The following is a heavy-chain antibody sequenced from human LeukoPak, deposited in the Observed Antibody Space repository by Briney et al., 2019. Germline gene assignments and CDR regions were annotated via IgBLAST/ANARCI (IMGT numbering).Heavy chain of an antibody. V-gene: IGHV3-23*01. CDR1: GFTFSSYV. Sequence: PGGSLRLSCAASGFTFSSYVMSWARQAPGEGLEWVSAISRSGGSTQYTDSVKGRFAISRDNSKNTLYLQMNSLRAEDTAVYYCAKRSFGVVTESSIFEYCGQGTLVTVSS. J-gene: IGHJ4*02. CDR2: ISRSGGST. D-gene: IGHD3-3*01. CDR3: AKRSFGVVTESSIFEY.